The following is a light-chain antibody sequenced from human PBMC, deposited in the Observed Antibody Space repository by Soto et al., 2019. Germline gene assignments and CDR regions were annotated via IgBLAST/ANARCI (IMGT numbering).Light chain of an antibody. CDR3: QQRSNWPS. Sequence: EIVLTQSPATLSLSPGERATLSCRASQSVSSYLAWYQQKPGQAPRLLIYDASNRATGIPARFSSRGSGTDFTLTISSLEPEDFAVYYCQQRSNWPSFGGGNKVEIK. V-gene: IGKV3-11*01. CDR1: QSVSSY. J-gene: IGKJ4*01. CDR2: DAS.